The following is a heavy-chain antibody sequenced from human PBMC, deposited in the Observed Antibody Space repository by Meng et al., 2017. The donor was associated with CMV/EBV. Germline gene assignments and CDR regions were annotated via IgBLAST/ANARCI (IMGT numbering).Heavy chain of an antibody. Sequence: QVRLCQSGVEVKKPGASVKCSCKASGYTFTGYGIGWVRQAPGQGLEWMGWISAYNGNTNYAQKLQGRVTMTTDTSTSTAYMELRSLRSDDTAVYYCARDPLFGGGGRFDLWGRGTLVTVSS. D-gene: IGHD3-10*01. CDR3: ARDPLFGGGGRFDL. CDR2: ISAYNGNT. V-gene: IGHV1-18*01. J-gene: IGHJ2*01. CDR1: GYTFTGYG.